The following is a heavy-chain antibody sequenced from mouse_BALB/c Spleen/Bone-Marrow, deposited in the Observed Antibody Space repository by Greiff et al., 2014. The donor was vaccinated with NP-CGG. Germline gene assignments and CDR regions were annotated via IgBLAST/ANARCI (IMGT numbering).Heavy chain of an antibody. CDR3: ARHGGSRGYYFDY. CDR1: GFTFSSYT. D-gene: IGHD1-1*01. Sequence: MLVESGGGLVQPGGSLKLSCAASGFTFSSYTMSWVRQTPEKRLEWVAYISNGGGSTYYPDTVKGRFTISRDNAKNTLYLQMSSLKSEDTAMYYCARHGGSRGYYFDYWGQGTTLTVSS. J-gene: IGHJ2*01. CDR2: ISNGGGST. V-gene: IGHV5-12-2*01.